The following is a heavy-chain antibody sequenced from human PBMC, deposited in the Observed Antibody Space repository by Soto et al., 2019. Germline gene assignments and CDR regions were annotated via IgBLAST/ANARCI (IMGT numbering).Heavy chain of an antibody. CDR1: GFTFDDYA. CDR2: ISWNSGSI. D-gene: IGHD5-12*01. Sequence: GGSLRLSCAASGFTFDDYAMHWVRQATGKGLEWVLGISWNSGSIGYADSVKGRFTISRDNAKNSLYLQMNSLRAEDTAVYYCARLRGMATIYLISDAFDIWGQGTMVTVPS. CDR3: ARLRGMATIYLISDAFDI. V-gene: IGHV3-9*01. J-gene: IGHJ3*02.